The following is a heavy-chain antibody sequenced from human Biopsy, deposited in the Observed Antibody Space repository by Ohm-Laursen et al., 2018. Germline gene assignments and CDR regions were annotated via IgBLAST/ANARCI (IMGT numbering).Heavy chain of an antibody. V-gene: IGHV4-59*04. J-gene: IGHJ5*02. D-gene: IGHD3-22*01. Sequence: GTLSLICTVSGGSFTGHYWTWIRQPPGKGLEWIGSIFYRGSTHYKPSLKSRVNISVDTSKNQFSLKLNSVTAADTAVYYCARDYDTSGYYYVSWGQGTLVTVSS. CDR2: IFYRGST. CDR1: GGSFTGHY. CDR3: ARDYDTSGYYYVS.